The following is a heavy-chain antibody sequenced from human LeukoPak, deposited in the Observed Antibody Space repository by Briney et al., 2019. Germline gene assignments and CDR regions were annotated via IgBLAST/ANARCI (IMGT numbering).Heavy chain of an antibody. J-gene: IGHJ4*02. D-gene: IGHD2-2*02. Sequence: GGSLRLSCAASGFTFNNYAMSWVRQAPGRGLEWVSATSASGTTTYYADSVKGRFTISRDNSKNTLYLQMSSLRAEDTAIYYCAKAPVRDHLHLYDYWGQGTLVTVSS. CDR1: GFTFNNYA. V-gene: IGHV3-23*01. CDR3: AKAPVRDHLHLYDY. CDR2: TSASGTTT.